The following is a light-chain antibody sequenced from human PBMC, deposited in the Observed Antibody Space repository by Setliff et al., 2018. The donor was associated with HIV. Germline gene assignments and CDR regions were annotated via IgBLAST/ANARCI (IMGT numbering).Light chain of an antibody. Sequence: QSALAQPASVSGSPGQSITISCIGTRSDIGAYNYVSWYQQHPGEAPQLIIYEVTNRPSGISNRYSGSKSDSTASLTISGLQAEDEANYYCNSYTDTAWVFGGGTKVTVL. J-gene: IGLJ3*02. CDR1: RSDIGAYNY. CDR2: EVT. V-gene: IGLV2-14*01. CDR3: NSYTDTAWV.